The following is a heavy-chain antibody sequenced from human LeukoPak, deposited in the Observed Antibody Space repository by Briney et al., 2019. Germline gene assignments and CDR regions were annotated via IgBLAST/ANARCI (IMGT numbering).Heavy chain of an antibody. V-gene: IGHV3-23*01. Sequence: GGSLRLSCAASGLTFSNYAMSWVRQTPGKGLEWVSSISGSGDSTYSADSVRGRFTISRDKSKNTLYLQMNSLRAEDTAVYYCAKGGTMIVVAPVWGQGTMVTVSS. CDR1: GLTFSNYA. CDR3: AKGGTMIVVAPV. D-gene: IGHD3-22*01. J-gene: IGHJ3*01. CDR2: ISGSGDST.